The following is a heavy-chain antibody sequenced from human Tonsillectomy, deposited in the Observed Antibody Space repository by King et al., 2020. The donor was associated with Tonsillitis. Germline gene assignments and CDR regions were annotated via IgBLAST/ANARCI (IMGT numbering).Heavy chain of an antibody. J-gene: IGHJ3*01. CDR2: LSGSGSST. Sequence: QLVQSGGGLVQPGGSLRLSCAASGFTFSSYAMSWVRQAPGKGLEWVSTLSGSGSSTYYADSVKGRLTISRDNSKNTLYLQMSSLRAEDTAVYYCARASGVLRGSYPLNSFDFWGQGTVVTVS. CDR3: ARASGVLRGSYPLNSFDF. D-gene: IGHD1-26*01. CDR1: GFTFSSYA. V-gene: IGHV3-23*04.